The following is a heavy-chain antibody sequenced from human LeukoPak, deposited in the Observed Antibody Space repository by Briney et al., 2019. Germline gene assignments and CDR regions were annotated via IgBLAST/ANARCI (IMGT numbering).Heavy chain of an antibody. J-gene: IGHJ5*01. D-gene: IGHD5-18*01. CDR1: SGSISSNGYY. CDR2: MYYSGST. CDR3: ARLRGYSYGYIDS. Sequence: SETLSLTCTVSSGSISSNGYYWGWIRQPPGKGLEWIGSMYYSGSTYYNPSLKSRVTISVDTSKNQFSLKLSSVTAADTTVYYCARLRGYSYGYIDSWGQGTLVTVSS. V-gene: IGHV4-39*01.